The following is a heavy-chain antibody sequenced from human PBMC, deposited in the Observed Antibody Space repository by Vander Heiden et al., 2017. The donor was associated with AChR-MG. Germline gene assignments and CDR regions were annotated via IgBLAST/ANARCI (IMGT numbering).Heavy chain of an antibody. Sequence: QLQLQESGPGLVKPSETLSLTCTVSGGSISSSSYYWGWIRQPPGKGLEWIGSIYYSGSTYYNPSLKSRVTISVDTSKNQFSLKLSSVTAADTAVYYCARQRIAAAGRGRDWVIDPWGQGTLVTVSS. CDR2: IYYSGST. CDR1: GGSISSSSYY. J-gene: IGHJ5*02. D-gene: IGHD6-13*01. CDR3: ARQRIAAAGRGRDWVIDP. V-gene: IGHV4-39*01.